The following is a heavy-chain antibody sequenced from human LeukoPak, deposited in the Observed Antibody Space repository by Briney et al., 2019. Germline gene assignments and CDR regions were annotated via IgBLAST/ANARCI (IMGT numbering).Heavy chain of an antibody. J-gene: IGHJ3*02. CDR2: ISSSGSLI. Sequence: GGSLLLSCTASDSSFSSFPMSWVRQAPGRGLEWISSISSSGSLIYYADSLKGRFTISRDNAKNSLYLQMNSLRAEDTAVYYCARPHPLAVAGRFDAFDIWGQGTMVTVSS. CDR1: DSSFSSFP. D-gene: IGHD6-19*01. CDR3: ARPHPLAVAGRFDAFDI. V-gene: IGHV3-21*01.